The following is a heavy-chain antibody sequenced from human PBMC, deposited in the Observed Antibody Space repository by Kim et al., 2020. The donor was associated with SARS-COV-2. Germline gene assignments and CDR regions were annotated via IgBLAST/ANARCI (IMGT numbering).Heavy chain of an antibody. J-gene: IGHJ5*02. CDR2: VYYSGST. D-gene: IGHD3-22*01. Sequence: SETLSLTCTVSGGSLSSSTYYWGWIRQPPGKGLEWMGSVYYSGSTYYNPYLKSRVTISVDTSKNQFSLKLGSVTAADTAVYYCARDRGYPRWGWFDPWGQGTVVTVCS. CDR3: ARDRGYPRWGWFDP. CDR1: GGSLSSSTYY. V-gene: IGHV4-39*01.